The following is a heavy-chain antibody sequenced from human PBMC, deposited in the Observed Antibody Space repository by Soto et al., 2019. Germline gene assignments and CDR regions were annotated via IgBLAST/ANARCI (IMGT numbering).Heavy chain of an antibody. J-gene: IGHJ6*02. CDR1: GYTFTSCG. D-gene: IGHD4-4*01. CDR3: ARYLTKGLDV. CDR2: INTYNGYT. V-gene: IGHV1-18*01. Sequence: QVHLVQSGAEVKKPGASVKVSCKASGYTFTSCGISWVRQAPGQGLEWMGLINTYNGYTNYPQNFQGRVTMTTDTSTGTVYIELRSLKSDDTAVYYCARYLTKGLDVWGQGTTVTVSS.